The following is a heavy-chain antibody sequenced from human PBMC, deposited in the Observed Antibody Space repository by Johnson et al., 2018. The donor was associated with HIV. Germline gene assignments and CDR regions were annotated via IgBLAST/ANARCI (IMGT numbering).Heavy chain of an antibody. CDR3: ARARYTSDWYLYDAFDL. CDR2: VSSNGGKT. J-gene: IGHJ3*01. V-gene: IGHV3-64*01. D-gene: IGHD6-13*01. Sequence: LVESGGGLVQPGGSLRLSCADSGFTFSTYAMHWVRQAPGKGLEYVSGVSSNGGKTYYANSVKGRFTISRDNSKNTLYLQMGSLRTEDMAVYHCARARYTSDWYLYDAFDLWGQGTMVTVSS. CDR1: GFTFSTYA.